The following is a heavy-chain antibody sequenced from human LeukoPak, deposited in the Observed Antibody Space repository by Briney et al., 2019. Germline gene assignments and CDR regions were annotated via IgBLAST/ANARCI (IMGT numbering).Heavy chain of an antibody. D-gene: IGHD6-13*01. V-gene: IGHV3-30*18. CDR2: ISYDGSNK. Sequence: PGRSLPLSCAASGFTFSNYGMHWVRQAPGKGLEWVALISYDGSNKYFAASVKGRFTISSDNSKNTLYLQMHSLRAEDTAVYYCAKDNVAAAGKYFDYWGQGTVATVTS. CDR3: AKDNVAAAGKYFDY. CDR1: GFTFSNYG. J-gene: IGHJ4*02.